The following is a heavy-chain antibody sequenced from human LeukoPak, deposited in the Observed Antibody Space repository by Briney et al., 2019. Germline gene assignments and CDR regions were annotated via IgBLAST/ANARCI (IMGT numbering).Heavy chain of an antibody. D-gene: IGHD3-3*01. V-gene: IGHV1-69*01. CDR2: IIPIFGTA. CDR1: GGTFSSYA. CDR3: ARVLRFLDATAKPYFDY. J-gene: IGHJ4*02. Sequence: SVKVSCKASGGTFSSYAISWVRQAPGQGLEWMGGIIPIFGTANYAQKFQGRVTTTADESTSTAYMELSSLRSEDTAVYYCARVLRFLDATAKPYFDYWGQGTLVTVSS.